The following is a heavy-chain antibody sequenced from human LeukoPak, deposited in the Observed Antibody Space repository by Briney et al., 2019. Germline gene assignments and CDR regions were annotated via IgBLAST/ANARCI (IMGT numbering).Heavy chain of an antibody. CDR2: IYYSGST. J-gene: IGHJ3*02. Sequence: SETLSLTCTVSGGSISSYYWSWIRQPPGKGLEWIGYIYYSGSTNYNPSLKSRVTISVDTSKNQFSLKLSSVTAADTAVYYCARTYDFGRGPPGDAFDNWGPGTLVTVSS. CDR1: GGSISSYY. D-gene: IGHD3-3*01. CDR3: ARTYDFGRGPPGDAFDN. V-gene: IGHV4-59*08.